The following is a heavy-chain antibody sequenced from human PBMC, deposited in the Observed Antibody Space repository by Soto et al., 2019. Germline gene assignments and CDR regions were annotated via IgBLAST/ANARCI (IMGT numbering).Heavy chain of an antibody. CDR3: EPPRYCRGGLCNSAEPSYYYYGMDV. J-gene: IGHJ6*02. Sequence: QVQLVQSGAEGTKPGSSVKVSCKASGGTFSSYAISWVRQAPGQGLEWMGGIIPIVGTATYAQQFQGRVTINEDAATSTAHMELSSLRSEDTAVYYCEPPRYCRGGLCNSAEPSYYYYGMDVWGQGTTVTVSS. D-gene: IGHD2-15*01. CDR2: IIPIVGTA. V-gene: IGHV1-69*01. CDR1: GGTFSSYA.